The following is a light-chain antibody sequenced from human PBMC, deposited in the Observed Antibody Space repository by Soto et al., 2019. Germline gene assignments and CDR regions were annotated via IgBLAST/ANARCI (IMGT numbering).Light chain of an antibody. CDR3: CSYAGSYPYV. V-gene: IGLV2-14*01. Sequence: QSVLTQPASVSGSPGQSIAISCTGSSSDIGIYKYASWYQQLPGKAPKLMIYEVSNRPSGVHDSFSGSKSGNTAYLTISGLQADDEADYYCCSYAGSYPYVFGTGTKVTVL. CDR1: SSDIGIYKY. J-gene: IGLJ1*01. CDR2: EVS.